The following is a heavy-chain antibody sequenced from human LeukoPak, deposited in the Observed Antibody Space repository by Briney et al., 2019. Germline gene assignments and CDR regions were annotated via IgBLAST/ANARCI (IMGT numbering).Heavy chain of an antibody. J-gene: IGHJ4*02. V-gene: IGHV5-51*01. CDR3: ARSFTSSYCSSTSCYASPLDY. Sequence: GESLKISCKGSGYSFTSYWIGWVRQMPGKGLEWMGIIYPGDSDTRYSPSFQGQVTISADKSISTAYLQWSSLKASDTAMYYCARSFTSSYCSSTSCYASPLDYWGQATLVTVSS. D-gene: IGHD2-2*01. CDR1: GYSFTSYW. CDR2: IYPGDSDT.